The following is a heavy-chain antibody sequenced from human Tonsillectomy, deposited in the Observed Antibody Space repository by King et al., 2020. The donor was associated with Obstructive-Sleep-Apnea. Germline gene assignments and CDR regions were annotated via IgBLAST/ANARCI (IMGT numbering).Heavy chain of an antibody. CDR2: IYHSGST. Sequence: QLQESGPGLVKPSETLSLTCTVSGYSISSGYYWGWIRQPPGKGLEWIGSIYHSGSTYYNPSLKSRVTISVDTSKNQFSLQLSSVTAADTAVYYCASPWGYYDFWSGYYSMTWFDPWGQGTLVTVSS. V-gene: IGHV4-38-2*02. CDR3: ASPWGYYDFWSGYYSMTWFDP. D-gene: IGHD3-3*01. CDR1: GYSISSGYY. J-gene: IGHJ5*02.